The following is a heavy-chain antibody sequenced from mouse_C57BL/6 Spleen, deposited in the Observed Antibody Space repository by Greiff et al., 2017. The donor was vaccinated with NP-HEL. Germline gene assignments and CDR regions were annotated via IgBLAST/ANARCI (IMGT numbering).Heavy chain of an antibody. CDR3: ARVGYGSSYNWYFDV. V-gene: IGHV1-76*01. Sequence: QVQLQQSGAELVRPGASVKLSCKASGYTFTDYYINWVKQRPGQGLEWIARIYPGSGNTYYNEKFKGKATLTAEKSSSTAYMQLSSLTSEDSAVYFCARVGYGSSYNWYFDVWGTGTTVTVSS. CDR2: IYPGSGNT. CDR1: GYTFTDYY. J-gene: IGHJ1*03. D-gene: IGHD1-1*01.